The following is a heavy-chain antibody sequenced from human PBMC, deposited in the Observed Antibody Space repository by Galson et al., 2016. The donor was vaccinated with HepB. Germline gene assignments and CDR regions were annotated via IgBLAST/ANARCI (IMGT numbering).Heavy chain of an antibody. CDR1: GFTFSNYG. D-gene: IGHD4-11*01. CDR3: ARDRLTFSNYQNWFDP. J-gene: IGHJ5*02. V-gene: IGHV3-33*01. CDR2: IWYDGTRQ. Sequence: SLRLSCAASGFTFSNYGMHWVRQVPGKGLEWVAVIWYDGTRQYYTDSVKGRFTISRDNSKNTLYLQMNSLRVGDTAVYYCARDRLTFSNYQNWFDPWGQGALVTVSS.